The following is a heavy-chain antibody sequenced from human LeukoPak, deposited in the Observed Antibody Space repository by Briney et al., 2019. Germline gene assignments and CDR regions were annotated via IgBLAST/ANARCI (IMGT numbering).Heavy chain of an antibody. V-gene: IGHV4-30-2*01. CDR2: IYHSGST. D-gene: IGHD3-10*01. CDR3: ASNPPHYYGSGSYSDY. CDR1: GGSISSGGYS. Sequence: PSETLSLTCAVSGGSISSGGYSWSWIRQPPGKGLEWIGYIYHSGSTYYNPSLKSRVTISVDRSKSQFSLKLSSVTAADTAVYYCASNPPHYYGSGSYSDYWGQGTLVTVSS. J-gene: IGHJ4*02.